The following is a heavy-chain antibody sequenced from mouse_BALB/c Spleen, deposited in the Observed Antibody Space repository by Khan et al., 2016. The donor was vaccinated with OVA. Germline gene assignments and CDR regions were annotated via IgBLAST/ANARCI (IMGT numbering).Heavy chain of an antibody. CDR2: IYPGTGNT. CDR1: GYTFADYY. V-gene: IGHV1-77*01. CDR3: ARWGGNYKYYYAVDY. J-gene: IGHJ4*01. D-gene: IGHD2-1*01. Sequence: QVQLQQSGAELARPGASVKLSCKASGYTFADYYINWVKQRTGQGLEWIGEIYPGTGNTYYNEKFKGKATLITDKSSSTAYMHLSSLTSEYSAVYFCARWGGNYKYYYAVDYWGQGTSVTVSS.